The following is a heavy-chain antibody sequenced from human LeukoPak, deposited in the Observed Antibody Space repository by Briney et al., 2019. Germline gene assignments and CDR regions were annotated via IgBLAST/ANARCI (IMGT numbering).Heavy chain of an antibody. CDR1: GYTFTNYD. CDR2: MNPNSGNT. Sequence: GASVKVSCKASGYTFTNYDINWVRQATGQGLEWMGWMNPNSGNTGYAQKFQGRVTMTRNTPVSTAYMDLSSLKSEDTAVYYCAKSVGPGGSSYNWFDPWGQGTLVTVSS. CDR3: AKSVGPGGSSYNWFDP. J-gene: IGHJ5*02. D-gene: IGHD1-26*01. V-gene: IGHV1-8*01.